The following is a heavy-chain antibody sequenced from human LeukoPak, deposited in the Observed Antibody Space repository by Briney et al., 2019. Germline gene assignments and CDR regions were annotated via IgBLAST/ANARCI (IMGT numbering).Heavy chain of an antibody. J-gene: IGHJ4*02. D-gene: IGHD3-10*01. CDR2: VSYDGSNK. Sequence: SGGSLRLSCVVSGFTFRTYAMHWVRQAPGKGLEWVAVVSYDGSNKYYADSVQGRFTISRDNSRNTLHLQMNSLRAEDTAVYYCARGLSPAFGEWGNWGQGTLVTVSS. CDR3: ARGLSPAFGEWGN. CDR1: GFTFRTYA. V-gene: IGHV3-30-3*01.